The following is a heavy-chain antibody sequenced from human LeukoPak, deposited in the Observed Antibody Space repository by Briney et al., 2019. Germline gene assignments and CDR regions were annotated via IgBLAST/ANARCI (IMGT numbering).Heavy chain of an antibody. V-gene: IGHV1-2*04. CDR1: GYTFTGYY. D-gene: IGHD3-10*01. J-gene: IGHJ6*04. CDR3: ARRRPGAAYGMDV. CDR2: INPNSGGT. Sequence: ASVKVSCKASGYTFTGYYMHWVRQAPGQGLEWMGWINPNSGGTNYAQKFQGWVTMTRDTSISTAYMELSRLRSDDTAVYYCARRRPGAAYGMDVWGKGTTVTVSS.